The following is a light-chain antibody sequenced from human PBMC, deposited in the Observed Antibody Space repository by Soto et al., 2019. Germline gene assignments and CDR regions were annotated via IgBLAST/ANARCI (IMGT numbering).Light chain of an antibody. Sequence: QSALTQPPSASGSPGQSVTISCTGTSSYVGAYKYVSWYQQYPGKAPKLMFYEVTKQPSGVPDRFSGSKSGNTASLTVSGLQAEDEADYYCTSYVGNDIWVFGGGTKRTVL. CDR3: TSYVGNDIWV. V-gene: IGLV2-8*01. CDR2: EVT. CDR1: SSYVGAYKY. J-gene: IGLJ3*02.